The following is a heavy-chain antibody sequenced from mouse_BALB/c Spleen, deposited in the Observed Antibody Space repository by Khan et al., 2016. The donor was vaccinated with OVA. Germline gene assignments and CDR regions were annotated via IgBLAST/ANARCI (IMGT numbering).Heavy chain of an antibody. V-gene: IGHV3-2*02. CDR2: ISYNGST. Sequence: EVQLQESGPGLVKPSQSLSLTCTVTGYSITSDYAWNWMRQFPGNKLEWMGYISYNGSTRYHPYLKSRISITPDTSKNPVFLQLNSVTTEDTATYYYAKERAYWGQGTLVTVSA. J-gene: IGHJ3*01. CDR1: GYSITSDYA. CDR3: AKERAY.